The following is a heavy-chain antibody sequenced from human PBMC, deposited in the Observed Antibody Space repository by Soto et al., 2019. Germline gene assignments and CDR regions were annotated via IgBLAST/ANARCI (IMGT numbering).Heavy chain of an antibody. CDR3: ARNKPNDFYSSSFWWFDP. CDR1: GGSISTYY. D-gene: IGHD6-6*01. J-gene: IGHJ5*02. V-gene: IGHV4-59*08. CDR2: IYYNGRT. Sequence: SETLSLTCTVSGGSISTYYWSWIRQPPGKGLEWIGYIYYNGRTNYNPSLNSRVTISADTSRNQLSLKLTSVTAADTAVYYCARNKPNDFYSSSFWWFDPWGLGTLLTVSS.